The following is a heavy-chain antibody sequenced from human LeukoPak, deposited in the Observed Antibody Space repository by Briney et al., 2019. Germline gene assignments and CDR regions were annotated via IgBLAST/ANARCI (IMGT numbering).Heavy chain of an antibody. J-gene: IGHJ4*02. V-gene: IGHV4-34*01. CDR1: GGSFSGYY. CDR3: ARSGRIAAVLGY. CDR2: INHSGST. Sequence: PSETLSLTCAVYGGSFSGYYCSWIRQPPGKGLEWIGEINHSGSTNYNPSLKSRVTISVDTSKNQFSLKLSSVTAADTAVYYCARSGRIAAVLGYWGQGTLVTVSS. D-gene: IGHD6-13*01.